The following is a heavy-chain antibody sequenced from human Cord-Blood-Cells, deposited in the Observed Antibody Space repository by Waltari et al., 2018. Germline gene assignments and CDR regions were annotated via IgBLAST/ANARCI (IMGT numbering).Heavy chain of an antibody. Sequence: QVQLQQWGAGLLKPSETLSLTCAVYGGSFSGYYWSWIRQPPGKGLEWIGESNHSGSTNYHPSLKSRVTISVDTSKNEFSLKLSSVTAADTAVYYCARGRGEVGLLGVWGQGTTVTVSS. CDR3: ARGRGEVGLLGV. CDR2: SNHSGST. V-gene: IGHV4-34*01. J-gene: IGHJ6*02. CDR1: GGSFSGYY.